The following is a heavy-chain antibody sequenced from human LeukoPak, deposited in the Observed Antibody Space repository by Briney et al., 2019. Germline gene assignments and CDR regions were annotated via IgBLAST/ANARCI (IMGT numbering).Heavy chain of an antibody. V-gene: IGHV3-74*01. D-gene: IGHD3-3*01. J-gene: IGHJ6*03. CDR2: INSDGSST. CDR3: ARGSKDFWSGYYYYMDV. Sequence: GGSLRLSCAASGFTFSSYWMHWVRQAPGKWLVWVSRINSDGSSTSYADSVKGRFTISRDNAKNTLYLQMNSLRAEDTAVYYCARGSKDFWSGYYYYMDVWGKGTTVAVSS. CDR1: GFTFSSYW.